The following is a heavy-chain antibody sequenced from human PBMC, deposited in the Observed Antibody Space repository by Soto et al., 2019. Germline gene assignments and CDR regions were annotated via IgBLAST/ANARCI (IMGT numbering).Heavy chain of an antibody. J-gene: IGHJ6*02. V-gene: IGHV4-59*08. CDR2: IYYSGST. Sequence: TSETLSLTCTVSGGSISSYYWSWIRQPPGKGLEWIGYIYYSGSTNYNPSLKSRVTISVDTSKNQFSLKLSSVTAADTAVYYCATVLSLRITMVRGADGRLSYYYGMDVWGQGTTVTVSS. CDR1: GGSISSYY. CDR3: ATVLSLRITMVRGADGRLSYYYGMDV. D-gene: IGHD3-10*01.